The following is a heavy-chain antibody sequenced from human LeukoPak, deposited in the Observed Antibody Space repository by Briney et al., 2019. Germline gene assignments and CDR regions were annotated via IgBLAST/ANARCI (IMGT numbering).Heavy chain of an antibody. CDR3: ARSVYSSGRDY. Sequence: SETLSLTCAVYGGSFSGYYWSWIRQPPGKGLEWIGEINHSGSTNYNPSLKSRVTISVDTSKNQFSLKLSSVTAADTAVYYCARSVYSSGRDYWSQGTLVTVSS. V-gene: IGHV4-34*01. J-gene: IGHJ4*02. CDR2: INHSGST. CDR1: GGSFSGYY. D-gene: IGHD6-25*01.